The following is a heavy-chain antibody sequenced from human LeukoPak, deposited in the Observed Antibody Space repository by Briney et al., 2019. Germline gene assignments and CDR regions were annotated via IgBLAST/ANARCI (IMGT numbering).Heavy chain of an antibody. CDR3: AREGGPYRPLDY. V-gene: IGHV4-4*02. Sequence: PSETLSLTCGVSGGSISNTNWWTWFRQPPGKGLEWIGEVNLQGSTNYNPSLKSRVAISVDKSENHITLKLTSVTAADTAVYYCAREGGPYRPLDYSGQGTLVTVAS. J-gene: IGHJ4*02. CDR1: GGSISNTNW. CDR2: VNLQGST.